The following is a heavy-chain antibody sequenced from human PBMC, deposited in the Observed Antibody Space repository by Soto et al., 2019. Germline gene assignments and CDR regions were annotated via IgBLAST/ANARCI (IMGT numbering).Heavy chain of an antibody. CDR3: VRRGSGNYDY. CDR1: GFTFSSYD. CDR2: ISSNGGTT. D-gene: IGHD1-7*01. Sequence: EVQLAESGGGMVQPGGSLRLSCVASGFTFSSYDMHWVRQAPGKGLEYVSSISSNGGTTYYGNSVKGRFTISRDNSKNTLYLQMGSLRAEDMAVYYCVRRGSGNYDYWGQGTLVTVSS. J-gene: IGHJ4*02. V-gene: IGHV3-64*01.